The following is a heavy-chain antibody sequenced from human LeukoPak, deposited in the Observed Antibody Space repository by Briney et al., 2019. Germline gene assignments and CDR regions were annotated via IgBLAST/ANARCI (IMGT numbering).Heavy chain of an antibody. J-gene: IGHJ6*04. Sequence: PGESLKISCKGSGYSFINCWIGWVRQMPGKGLEWMGIIYPGDSDTRYSPSFQGQVTISADKSITTAYLQWRSLKASDTAIYYCARMRVVGATDGMDVWGKGTTVTVSS. V-gene: IGHV5-51*01. D-gene: IGHD2-15*01. CDR2: IYPGDSDT. CDR3: ARMRVVGATDGMDV. CDR1: GYSFINCW.